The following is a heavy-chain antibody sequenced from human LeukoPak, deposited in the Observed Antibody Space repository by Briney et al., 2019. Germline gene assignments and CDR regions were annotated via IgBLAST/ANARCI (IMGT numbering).Heavy chain of an antibody. CDR3: ARDLTGYGSGGDYLY. CDR2: IWYDGSNK. Sequence: GRSLRLSCAASGFTFSSYGMHWVRQAPGKGLEWVAVIWYDGSNKYYADSVKGRFTISRDNSKNTLYLQMNSLRAEDTAVYYVARDLTGYGSGGDYLYRGQGTLVTVSS. V-gene: IGHV3-33*01. J-gene: IGHJ4*02. D-gene: IGHD3-10*01. CDR1: GFTFSSYG.